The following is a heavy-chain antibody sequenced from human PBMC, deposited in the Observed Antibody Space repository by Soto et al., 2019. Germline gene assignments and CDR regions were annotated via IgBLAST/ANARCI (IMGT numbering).Heavy chain of an antibody. Sequence: GESLKISCKGSGYSFAGYWITWVRQKPGKGLEWMGRIDPSDSQSYYSPSFRGHVTISVTKSTTTVFLQWSSLRASDTAMYYCARQIYDSDTGPNFQYYFDSWGQGTPVTVSS. J-gene: IGHJ4*02. CDR3: ARQIYDSDTGPNFQYYFDS. D-gene: IGHD3-22*01. V-gene: IGHV5-10-1*01. CDR1: GYSFAGYW. CDR2: IDPSDSQS.